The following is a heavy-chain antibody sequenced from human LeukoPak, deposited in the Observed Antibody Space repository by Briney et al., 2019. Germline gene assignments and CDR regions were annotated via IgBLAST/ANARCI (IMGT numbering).Heavy chain of an antibody. D-gene: IGHD6-19*01. CDR2: IYSGGST. V-gene: IGHV3-53*01. CDR1: GFTVSSNY. J-gene: IGHJ4*02. Sequence: WGSLRLSCAASGFTVSSNYMSWVRQAPGKGLEWVSVIYSGGSTYYADSVKGRFTISRDNSKNTLYLQMNSLRAEDTAVYYCARERWSVAGTGFDYWGQGTLVTVSS. CDR3: ARERWSVAGTGFDY.